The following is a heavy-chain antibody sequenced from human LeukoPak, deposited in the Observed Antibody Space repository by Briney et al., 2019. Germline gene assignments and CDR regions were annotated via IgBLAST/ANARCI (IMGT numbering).Heavy chain of an antibody. CDR1: GGSISSYY. D-gene: IGHD5-24*01. Sequence: SETLSLTCTVSGGSISSYYWSWIRQPPGKGLEWIGYIYHSGSTYYNPSLKSRVTISVDRSKNQFSLKLSSVTAADTAVYYCAGGMATIHLDYWGQGTLVTVSS. J-gene: IGHJ4*02. CDR3: AGGMATIHLDY. CDR2: IYHSGST. V-gene: IGHV4-59*12.